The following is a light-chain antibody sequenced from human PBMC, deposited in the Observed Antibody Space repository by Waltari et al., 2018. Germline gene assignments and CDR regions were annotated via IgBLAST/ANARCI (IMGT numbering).Light chain of an antibody. CDR2: SAS. Sequence: EIQITLSPSSLSASVGDTVTIPCRASHDVRSSLNWYQQKPGKAPKLLIYSASTLQNGVPSRFSGSGSGTRFTLTITSLQPDDVVIYHCQQSFTLWTFGQGTKVEIK. V-gene: IGKV1-39*01. J-gene: IGKJ1*01. CDR1: HDVRSS. CDR3: QQSFTLWT.